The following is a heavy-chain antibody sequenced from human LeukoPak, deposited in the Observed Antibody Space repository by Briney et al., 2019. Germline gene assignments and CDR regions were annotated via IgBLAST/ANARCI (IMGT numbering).Heavy chain of an antibody. CDR3: SGQYSSSSVVDY. CDR2: INSDGSST. D-gene: IGHD6-6*01. J-gene: IGHJ4*02. CDR1: GFTFSSYW. V-gene: IGHV3-74*01. Sequence: GGSLRLSCAASGFTFSSYWMHWVRQAPGKGLVWVSRINSDGSSTSYADSVKGRFTISRDNAKNSLYLQMNSLRAEDTAIYYCSGQYSSSSVVDYWGQGTLVTVSS.